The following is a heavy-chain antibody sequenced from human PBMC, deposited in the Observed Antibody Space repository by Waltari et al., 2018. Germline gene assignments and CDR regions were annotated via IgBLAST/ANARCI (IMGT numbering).Heavy chain of an antibody. J-gene: IGHJ5*02. CDR1: GYTFTGYY. Sequence: QVQLVQSGAEVKKPGASVKVSCKASGYTFTGYYMHWVRQAPGQGLEWMGRINPNSGGTNYAQKFQGRVTMTRDTSISTAYMELSRLRSDDTAVYYCARDDSSGYYYVYNWFDPWGQGTLVTVSS. CDR2: INPNSGGT. D-gene: IGHD3-22*01. CDR3: ARDDSSGYYYVYNWFDP. V-gene: IGHV1-2*06.